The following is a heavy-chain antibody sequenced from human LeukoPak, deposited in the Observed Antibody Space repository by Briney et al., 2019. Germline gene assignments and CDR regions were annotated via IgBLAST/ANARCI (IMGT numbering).Heavy chain of an antibody. Sequence: SETLSLTCTVSGGSISSYYWSWIRQPPGKGLEWIGYIYCSGSTNYNPSLKSRVTISVDTSKNQFSLKLSSVTAADTAVYYCARQPGYSSSWYDYWGQGTLVTVSS. CDR2: IYCSGST. V-gene: IGHV4-59*08. CDR3: ARQPGYSSSWYDY. CDR1: GGSISSYY. J-gene: IGHJ4*02. D-gene: IGHD6-13*01.